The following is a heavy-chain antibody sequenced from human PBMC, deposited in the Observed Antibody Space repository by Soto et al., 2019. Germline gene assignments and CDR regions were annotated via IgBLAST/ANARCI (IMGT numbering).Heavy chain of an antibody. J-gene: IGHJ4*02. CDR2: IYYSGIT. CDR3: ARAYSGGFEY. V-gene: IGHV4-59*01. Sequence: QVQLQESGPGLVKPSATLSLTCTVSGGSISGFYWSWIRQPPGKGLEWIGYIYYSGITNYNPSLKSRVTISVDTSMNQFSLRLSSVTAADTAVYYCARAYSGGFEYWGQGALVAVSS. CDR1: GGSISGFY. D-gene: IGHD2-15*01.